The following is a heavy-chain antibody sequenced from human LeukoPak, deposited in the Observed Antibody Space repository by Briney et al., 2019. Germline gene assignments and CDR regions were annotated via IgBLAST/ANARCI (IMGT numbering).Heavy chain of an antibody. D-gene: IGHD1-1*01. J-gene: IGHJ4*02. CDR2: IYYSGST. CDR3: ARQVRTRCGYFDY. Sequence: SETLSLTCTVSGVSISSYYWSWIRQPPGKGLEWVGYIYYSGSTNYNPSLKSRVTISVDTSKNQFSLKLSSVTAADTAVYYCARQVRTRCGYFDYWGQGTLVTVSS. CDR1: GVSISSYY. V-gene: IGHV4-59*08.